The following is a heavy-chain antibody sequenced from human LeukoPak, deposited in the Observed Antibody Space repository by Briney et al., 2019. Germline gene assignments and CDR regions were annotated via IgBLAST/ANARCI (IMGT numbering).Heavy chain of an antibody. D-gene: IGHD6-19*01. CDR2: ITASGSST. Sequence: GGSLRLSCAAPKFTFSSYAMTWVRQAPGKGLEWVSGITASGSSTYYADSVKGRFTISRDNSKNTLYLQMNSLRAEDTAVFYCAKDLLKRVVAGPDYWGQGTLVTVSS. CDR1: KFTFSSYA. V-gene: IGHV3-23*01. CDR3: AKDLLKRVVAGPDY. J-gene: IGHJ4*02.